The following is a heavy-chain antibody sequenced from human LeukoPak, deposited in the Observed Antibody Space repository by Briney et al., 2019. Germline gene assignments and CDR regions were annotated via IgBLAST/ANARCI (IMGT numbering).Heavy chain of an antibody. CDR1: GYTFTSYD. CDR2: MNPNSGNT. CDR3: AISPGRQQLVIVQCFQH. D-gene: IGHD6-13*01. Sequence: ASVKVSCKASGYTFTSYDINWVRQATGQGLEWMGWMNPNSGNTGYAQKFQGRVTMTRNTSISTAYMELSSLRSEDTAVYYCAISPGRQQLVIVQCFQHWGQGTLVTVSS. V-gene: IGHV1-8*01. J-gene: IGHJ1*01.